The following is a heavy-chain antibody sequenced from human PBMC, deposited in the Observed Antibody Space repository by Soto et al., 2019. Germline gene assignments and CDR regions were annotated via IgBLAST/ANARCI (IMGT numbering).Heavy chain of an antibody. V-gene: IGHV3-23*01. CDR2: ISGSGGST. CDR3: AKEAVAGIGGVFDY. D-gene: IGHD6-19*01. CDR1: GFTLSSYA. J-gene: IGHJ4*02. Sequence: GRSRRLSCATSGFTLSSYAMSWVRQAPGKGLEWVSAISGSGGSTYYADSVKGRFTISRDNSKNTLYLQMNSLRAEDTAVYHCAKEAVAGIGGVFDYWGQGTLVTVSS.